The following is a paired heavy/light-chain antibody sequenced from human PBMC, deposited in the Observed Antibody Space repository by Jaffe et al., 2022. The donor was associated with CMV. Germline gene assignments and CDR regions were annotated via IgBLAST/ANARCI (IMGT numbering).Light chain of an antibody. V-gene: IGKV4-1*01. J-gene: IGKJ4*01. CDR1: QSVLNSSNNKNY. CDR2: WAF. Sequence: DIVMTQSPDSLAVSLGERASINCKSSQSVLNSSNNKNYLAWYQQKPGQPPKLLIYWAFTRASGVPDRVSGSGSGTDFTLTISSLQAEDVAVYYCQQYYSIPLTFGGGTKVEIK. CDR3: QQYYSIPLT.
Heavy chain of an antibody. V-gene: IGHV6-1*01. CDR3: AKFEYTSSSGDS. J-gene: IGHJ5*01. CDR1: GDSISSNTAA. CDR2: TYYRSKWYN. Sequence: QVQLQQSGPGLLKPSQTLSLTCAISGDSISSNTAAWNWIRQSPSRGLEWLGRTYYRSKWYNDYAVSVKSRITVNPDTSKNQFSLQLSSVTPEDTAIYYCAKFEYTSSSGDSWGQGSLVTVSS. D-gene: IGHD6-6*01.